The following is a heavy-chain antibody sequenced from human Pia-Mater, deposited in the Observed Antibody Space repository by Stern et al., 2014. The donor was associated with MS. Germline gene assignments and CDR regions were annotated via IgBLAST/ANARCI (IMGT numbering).Heavy chain of an antibody. D-gene: IGHD3-3*01. CDR1: GYTFTSYG. CDR2: ISAYNGNT. Sequence: VQLVEYGAEVKKPGASVKVSCKASGYTFTSYGISWVRQATGQGLEWMGWISAYNGNTNYAQKLQGRVTMTTDTSTSTAYMELRSLRSDDTAVYYCARALGYYDFWSGYLDYWGQGTLVTVSS. CDR3: ARALGYYDFWSGYLDY. J-gene: IGHJ4*02. V-gene: IGHV1-18*01.